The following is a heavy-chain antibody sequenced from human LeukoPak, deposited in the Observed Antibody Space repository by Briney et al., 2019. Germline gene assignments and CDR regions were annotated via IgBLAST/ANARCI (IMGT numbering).Heavy chain of an antibody. D-gene: IGHD3-10*01. CDR1: GFTVSSNY. J-gene: IGHJ3*02. Sequence: PGGSLRLSCAASGFTVSSNYMSWVRQAPGKGLEWVSVIYSSGSTYYADSVKGRFTISRDTSKNTLYLQMNSLRAEDTAVYYCARGPGYHGSGTYAFDIWGQGTMVTVSS. CDR3: ARGPGYHGSGTYAFDI. V-gene: IGHV3-66*02. CDR2: IYSSGST.